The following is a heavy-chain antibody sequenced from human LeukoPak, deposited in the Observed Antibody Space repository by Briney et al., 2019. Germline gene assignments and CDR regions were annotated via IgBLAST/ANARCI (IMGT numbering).Heavy chain of an antibody. CDR2: IYHSGST. J-gene: IGHJ4*02. V-gene: IGHV4-30-2*01. Sequence: SQTLSLTCAVSGGSISSGGYSWSWIRQPPVKGLEWIGYIYHSGSTYYNPSLKSRVTISVDRSRNQFSLKLSSVTAADTAVYYCASSPYYYGSGYDYWGQGTLVTVSS. CDR1: GGSISSGGYS. D-gene: IGHD3-10*01. CDR3: ASSPYYYGSGYDY.